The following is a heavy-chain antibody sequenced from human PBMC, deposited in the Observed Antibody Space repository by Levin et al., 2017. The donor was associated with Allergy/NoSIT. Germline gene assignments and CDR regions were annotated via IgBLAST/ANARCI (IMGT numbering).Heavy chain of an antibody. CDR3: TRADSSAYSDY. V-gene: IGHV3-30-3*01. J-gene: IGHJ4*02. D-gene: IGHD3-22*01. CDR1: GFIFSSYA. Sequence: AGGSLRLYCAASGFIFSSYAMHWVRQAPGKGLEWVAVISYDGSTTYYPDSVKGRFTISRDSAKNTLYLQMNSLRAEDTAVYYCTRADSSAYSDYWGQGTLVTVSS. CDR2: ISYDGSTT.